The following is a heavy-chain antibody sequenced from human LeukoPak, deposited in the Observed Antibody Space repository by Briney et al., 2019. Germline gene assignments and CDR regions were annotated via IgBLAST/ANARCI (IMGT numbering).Heavy chain of an antibody. D-gene: IGHD2-15*01. V-gene: IGHV3-30*18. CDR1: GFTFSHYA. Sequence: GGSLRLSCAASGFTFSHYAMHWVRQAPGKGLDWVAVISYDGANKFYTDSVRGRFTISRDSSKNTLYLQMNSLRPEDTAVYYCAKGHRPCTAGFCYSYYYYYYMDVWGSGTTVTVSS. CDR3: AKGHRPCTAGFCYSYYYYYYMDV. CDR2: ISYDGANK. J-gene: IGHJ6*03.